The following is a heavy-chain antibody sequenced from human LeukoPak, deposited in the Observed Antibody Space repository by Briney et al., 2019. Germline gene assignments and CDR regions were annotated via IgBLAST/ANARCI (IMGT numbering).Heavy chain of an antibody. CDR2: IYYSGST. Sequence: SETLSLTCTVSGGSISGFYRSWIRQPPGEGLEWIGYIYYSGSTKYNPSLKSRITISVDTSKNQFSLQLSSGTAAGTAVYYCARRAPLWYFDLWGRGTLVTVSS. CDR1: GGSISGFY. CDR3: ARRAPLWYFDL. V-gene: IGHV4-59*08. J-gene: IGHJ2*01.